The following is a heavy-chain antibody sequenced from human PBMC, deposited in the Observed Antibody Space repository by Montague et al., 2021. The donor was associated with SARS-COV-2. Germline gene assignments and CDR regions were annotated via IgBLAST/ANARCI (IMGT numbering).Heavy chain of an antibody. D-gene: IGHD1-26*01. V-gene: IGHV4-59*08. CDR2: IYYSGST. Sequence: SETLSLTCTVSGGSISSYYWSWIRQPPGKGLEWIGYIYYSGSTNYNPSLKSRVTISVDTSKNQFSLKLSSVTAADTAVYYCARHLGWACKDFFDYWGQGTLVTVSS. J-gene: IGHJ4*02. CDR3: ARHLGWACKDFFDY. CDR1: GGSISSYY.